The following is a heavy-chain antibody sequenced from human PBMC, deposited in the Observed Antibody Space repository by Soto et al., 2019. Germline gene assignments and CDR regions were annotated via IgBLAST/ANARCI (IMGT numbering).Heavy chain of an antibody. Sequence: GASVKVSCKASGYTFTSYYMHWVRQAPGQGLEWMGIINPSGGSTSYAQKFQGRVTMTRDTSTSTVYMELSSLRAEDTAVYYCAKELDYYDSSGVKYYYGMDVWGQGTTVTVSS. J-gene: IGHJ6*02. D-gene: IGHD3-22*01. CDR3: AKELDYYDSSGVKYYYGMDV. V-gene: IGHV1-46*01. CDR2: INPSGGST. CDR1: GYTFTSYY.